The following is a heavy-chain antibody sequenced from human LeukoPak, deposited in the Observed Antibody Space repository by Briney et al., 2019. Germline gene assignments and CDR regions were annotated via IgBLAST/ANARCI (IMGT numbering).Heavy chain of an antibody. D-gene: IGHD6-19*01. V-gene: IGHV3-21*01. CDR3: ARVGYSSGWRAPDFDY. J-gene: IGHJ4*02. Sequence: GGSLRLSCAASGFTFSSYGMHWVRQAPGKGLEWVSSISSTSTYINYADSVKGRFTISRDNAKKSLYLQMNSLRAEDTAFYYCARVGYSSGWRAPDFDYWGQGTLVTVSS. CDR2: ISSTSTYI. CDR1: GFTFSSYG.